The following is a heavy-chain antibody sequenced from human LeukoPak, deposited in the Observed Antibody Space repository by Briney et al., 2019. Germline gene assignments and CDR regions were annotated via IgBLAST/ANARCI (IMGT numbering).Heavy chain of an antibody. CDR2: IYPGDSDT. V-gene: IGHV5-51*01. CDR1: GYSFTSYW. D-gene: IGHD1-26*01. Sequence: GASLKISCKGSGYSFTSYWIGWVRQMPGKGLEWMGIIYPGDSDTRYSPSFQGQVTISADKSISTAYLQWSSLKASDTAMYYCARLVGATPSGYGMDVWGQGTTVTVSS. CDR3: ARLVGATPSGYGMDV. J-gene: IGHJ6*02.